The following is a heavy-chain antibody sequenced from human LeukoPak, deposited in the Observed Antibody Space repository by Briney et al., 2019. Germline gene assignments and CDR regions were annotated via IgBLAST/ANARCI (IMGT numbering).Heavy chain of an antibody. J-gene: IGHJ4*02. Sequence: SETLSLTCAIYGGCFTDYSWSWIRKPPGPGMDRNGEINHSGGTNHNQSLMSPVIMSVAMTKNKFSQKVSFVTDSDTAVDYGARALTIVGHFANCGGGTLLTV. V-gene: IGHV4-34*01. D-gene: IGHD3-3*01. CDR2: INHSGGT. CDR1: GGCFTDYS. CDR3: ARALTIVGHFAN.